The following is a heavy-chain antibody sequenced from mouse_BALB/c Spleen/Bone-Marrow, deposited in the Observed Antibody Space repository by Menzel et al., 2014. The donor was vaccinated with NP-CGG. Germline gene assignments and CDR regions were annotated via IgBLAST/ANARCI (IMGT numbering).Heavy chain of an antibody. CDR3: ARRDYGDY. V-gene: IGHV1-18*01. Sequence: VQLKQSGPNLVKPGASVEISCKASGFSFTGYYMHWVKQSHGKSLEWIGRVNPNNDGTTYTQKFKGKAILTVDKSSSTAYMELRSLTSEDSAVYYCARRDYGDYWGQGTTLTVSS. CDR2: VNPNNDGT. CDR1: GFSFTGYY. J-gene: IGHJ2*01. D-gene: IGHD1-1*02.